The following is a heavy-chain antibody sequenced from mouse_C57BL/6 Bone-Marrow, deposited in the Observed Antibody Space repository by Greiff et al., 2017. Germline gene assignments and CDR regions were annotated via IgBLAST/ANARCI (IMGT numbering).Heavy chain of an antibody. CDR1: GFTFSSYG. CDR3: ARHNLYYAMDY. CDR2: LSSGGSYT. J-gene: IGHJ4*01. Sequence: EVKLMESGGDLVKPGGSLKLSCAASGFTFSSYGMSWVRQTPDKRLEWVATLSSGGSYTYYPDSVKGRFTISRDNAKNTLYLQMSSLQSEDTAMYYCARHNLYYAMDYWGQGTSVTVSS. V-gene: IGHV5-6*01.